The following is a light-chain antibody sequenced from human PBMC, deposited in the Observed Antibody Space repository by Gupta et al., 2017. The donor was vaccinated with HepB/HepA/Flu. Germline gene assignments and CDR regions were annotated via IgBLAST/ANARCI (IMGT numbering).Light chain of an antibody. Sequence: EIVLTQSPATLSLSPGERATLSCRASQSVSSYLAWYQQKPGQAPRLLIYDASNRATGIPARFSGSGPGTDFTLTISSLEPEDFAVYYCQQRSNWHPLTFGGGTKVEIK. V-gene: IGKV3D-11*02. CDR3: QQRSNWHPLT. J-gene: IGKJ4*01. CDR1: QSVSSY. CDR2: DAS.